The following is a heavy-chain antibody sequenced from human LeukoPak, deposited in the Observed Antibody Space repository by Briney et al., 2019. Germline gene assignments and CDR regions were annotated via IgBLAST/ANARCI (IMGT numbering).Heavy chain of an antibody. D-gene: IGHD1-26*01. CDR2: IYYSGST. J-gene: IGHJ2*01. CDR1: GGSISGYY. Sequence: PSETLSLTCTVSGGSISGYYWSWIRQPPGKGLEWIGYIYYSGSTNYNPSLKSRVTISVDTSKNQFSLKLSSVTAADTAVYYCARGVGATYDLWGRGTLVTVPS. CDR3: ARGVGATYDL. V-gene: IGHV4-59*01.